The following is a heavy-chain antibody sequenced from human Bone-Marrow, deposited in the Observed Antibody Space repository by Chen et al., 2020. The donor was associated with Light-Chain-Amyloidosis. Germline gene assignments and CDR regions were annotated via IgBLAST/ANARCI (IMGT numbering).Heavy chain of an antibody. J-gene: IGHJ5*02. D-gene: IGHD3-10*01. V-gene: IGHV4-34*02. CDR3: ARLPYCGLNWFDP. CDR1: GGSLSGYF. Sequence: QVQLQQGGAGLLKPSETLSLTRGVYGGSLSGYFWSWIRRSPGMGLKWIGEINHGGSANYNPSLKSRVTMSVDTSKNQVSLNLTSVTAADTAVYYCARLPYCGLNWFDPWGQGTLVTVSS. CDR2: INHGGSA.